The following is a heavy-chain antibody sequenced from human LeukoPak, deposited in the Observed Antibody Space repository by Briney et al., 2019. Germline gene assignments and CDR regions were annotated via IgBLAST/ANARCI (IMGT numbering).Heavy chain of an antibody. V-gene: IGHV3-21*01. CDR1: GFTFSSYS. CDR2: ISSSSSYI. Sequence: GGSLRLSCAASGFTFSSYSMNWVRQAPGKGLEWVSSISSSSSYIYYPDSVKGRFTISRDNAKNSLYLQMNSLRAEDTAVYYCASPYYDILTGPVGAFDIWGQGTMVTVSS. D-gene: IGHD3-9*01. J-gene: IGHJ3*02. CDR3: ASPYYDILTGPVGAFDI.